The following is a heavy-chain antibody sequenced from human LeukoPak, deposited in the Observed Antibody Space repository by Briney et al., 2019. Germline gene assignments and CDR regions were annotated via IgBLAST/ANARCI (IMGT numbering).Heavy chain of an antibody. CDR1: GYTFTSYG. CDR3: ARDLVLRYFDWLLWSGWFDP. J-gene: IGHJ5*02. Sequence: ASVKVSCKASGYTFTSYGISWVRQAPGQGLEWMGWISAYNGNTNYAQKLQGRVTMTTDTSTSTAYMELRSLRSDDTAVYYCARDLVLRYFDWLLWSGWFDPWGQGTLVTVSS. V-gene: IGHV1-18*01. CDR2: ISAYNGNT. D-gene: IGHD3-9*01.